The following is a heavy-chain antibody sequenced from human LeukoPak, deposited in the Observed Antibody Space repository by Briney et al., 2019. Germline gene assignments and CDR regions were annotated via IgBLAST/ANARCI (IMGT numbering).Heavy chain of an antibody. CDR2: IIPILGIA. D-gene: IGHD3-22*01. V-gene: IGHV1-69*04. J-gene: IGHJ4*02. Sequence: ASVKVSCKASGGTFSSYAISWVRQAPGQGLEWMGRIIPILGIANYAQKFQGRVTITADKSTSTACMELSSLRSEDTAVYYCARDSEPYYYDSSGYSPAPLGGDYWGQGTLVTVSS. CDR3: ARDSEPYYYDSSGYSPAPLGGDY. CDR1: GGTFSSYA.